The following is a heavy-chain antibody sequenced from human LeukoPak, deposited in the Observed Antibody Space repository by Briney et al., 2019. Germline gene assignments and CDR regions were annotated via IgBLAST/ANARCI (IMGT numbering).Heavy chain of an antibody. V-gene: IGHV4-34*01. J-gene: IGHJ6*03. CDR2: INHSGST. D-gene: IGHD2-15*01. CDR1: GGSFSGYY. Sequence: SETLSLTCAVYGGSFSGYYWSWIRQPPGKGLEWIGEINHSGSTNYNPSLMSRVIMSVDTSMNQFSLKLNSVTAADTAVYYCARSQEVVVPATFGMHYYYSMDVWGKGTTVTVSS. CDR3: ARSQEVVVPATFGMHYYYSMDV.